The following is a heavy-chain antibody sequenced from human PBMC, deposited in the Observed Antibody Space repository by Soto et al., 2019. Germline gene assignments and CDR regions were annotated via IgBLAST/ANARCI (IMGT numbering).Heavy chain of an antibody. V-gene: IGHV3-9*01. D-gene: IGHD5-12*01. CDR1: GFTFNNYA. CDR2: ISWEGGSI. CDR3: AKDHDEDFGYDLDYFNY. J-gene: IGHJ4*02. Sequence: EVQLVESGGDLVQPGRSLRLSCSASGFTFNNYAMHWVRQAPGKGLEWVSGISWEGGSIGYADSVKGRFTISRDNAKNSIYLEMNSLRSEDTALYYCAKDHDEDFGYDLDYFNYWGQGTLVTVSS.